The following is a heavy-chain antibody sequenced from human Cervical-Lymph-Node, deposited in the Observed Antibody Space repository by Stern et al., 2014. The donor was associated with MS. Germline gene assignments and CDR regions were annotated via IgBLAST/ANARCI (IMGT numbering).Heavy chain of an antibody. D-gene: IGHD2-21*01. CDR1: GYSFTSYA. J-gene: IGHJ4*02. CDR3: ARDGGSAYCADYCFDY. Sequence: QVQLVQSGSELKKPGAAVKVSCKASGYSFTSYAINWVRQAPGQGLEWMGWINTNTGEPTYNQGFTGRFVFSLDTSVSTAYLQITSLKAEDTAVYYCARDGGSAYCADYCFDYWGQGTLVTVSS. CDR2: INTNTGEP. V-gene: IGHV7-4-1*02.